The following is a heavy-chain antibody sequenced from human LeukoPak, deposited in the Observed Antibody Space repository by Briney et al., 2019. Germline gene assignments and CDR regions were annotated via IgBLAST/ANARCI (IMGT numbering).Heavy chain of an antibody. CDR1: GFAFDDYG. V-gene: IGHV3-20*04. D-gene: IGHD5-18*01. CDR3: ARADKDGYGFFGFDY. Sequence: GGSLRLSCAASGFAFDDYGMSWVRQAPGKGLEWVSGINWNGGSIGYAGSVKGRFTISRDNAKNSLYLQINSLRAEDTALYYCARADKDGYGFFGFDYWGQGTLVTVSS. CDR2: INWNGGSI. J-gene: IGHJ4*02.